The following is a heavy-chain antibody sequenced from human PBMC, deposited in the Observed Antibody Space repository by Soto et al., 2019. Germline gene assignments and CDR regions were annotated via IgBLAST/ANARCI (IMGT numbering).Heavy chain of an antibody. D-gene: IGHD3-16*01. J-gene: IGHJ6*02. CDR3: ARARNPGGRGYYGMDV. CDR2: IYPGDSDT. CDR1: GYSFTSYW. Sequence: PGESLKISCKGSGYSFTSYWIGWVRQMPGKGLEWMGIIYPGDSDTRYSPSFQGQVTISADKSISTAYLQWSSLKASDTAMYYCARARNPGGRGYYGMDVWGQGTTVTVSS. V-gene: IGHV5-51*01.